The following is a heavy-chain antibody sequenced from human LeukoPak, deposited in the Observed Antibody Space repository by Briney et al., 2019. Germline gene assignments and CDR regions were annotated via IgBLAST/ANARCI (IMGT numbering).Heavy chain of an antibody. CDR3: ARGQYYDYVWGSYRWNYFDY. CDR2: IYPGDSDT. J-gene: IGHJ4*02. V-gene: IGHV5-51*01. CDR1: GYSFTSYW. D-gene: IGHD3-16*02. Sequence: GESLKISCKGSGYSFTSYWIGWVRQMPGKGLEWMGIIYPGDSDTRYSPSFQGQVTISADKSISTAYLQWSSLKASDTAMYYCARGQYYDYVWGSYRWNYFDYWGQGTLVTVSS.